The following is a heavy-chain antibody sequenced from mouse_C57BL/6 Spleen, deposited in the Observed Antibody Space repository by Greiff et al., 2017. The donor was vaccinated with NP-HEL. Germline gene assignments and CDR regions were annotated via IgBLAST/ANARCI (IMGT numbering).Heavy chain of an antibody. D-gene: IGHD4-1*01. CDR1: GYTFTDSY. V-gene: IGHV1-76*01. CDR2: IYPGSGNT. CDR3: ARDWDFDY. Sequence: VKLMESGAELVRPGASVKLSCKASGYTFTDSYINWVKQRPGQGLEWIARIYPGSGNTYYNEKFKGKATLTAEKSSSTAYMQLSSLTSEDSAVYFCARDWDFDYWGQGTTLTVSS. J-gene: IGHJ2*01.